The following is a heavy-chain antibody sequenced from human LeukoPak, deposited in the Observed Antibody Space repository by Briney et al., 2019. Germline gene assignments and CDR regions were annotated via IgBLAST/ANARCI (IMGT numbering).Heavy chain of an antibody. Sequence: PGGSLRLSCAASGFTFSSYAMSWVRQAPGKGLEWVSAISGSGGSTYYADSVKGRFTISRDNSKNTLYLQMNSLRAEDTAVYYCAKEALGYCSGGSCYPEYFQHWGQGTLVTVSS. CDR2: ISGSGGST. D-gene: IGHD2-15*01. V-gene: IGHV3-23*01. CDR3: AKEALGYCSGGSCYPEYFQH. J-gene: IGHJ1*01. CDR1: GFTFSSYA.